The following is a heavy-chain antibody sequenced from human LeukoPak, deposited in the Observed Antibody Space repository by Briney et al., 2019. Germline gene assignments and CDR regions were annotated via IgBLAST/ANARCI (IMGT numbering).Heavy chain of an antibody. V-gene: IGHV4-30-4*01. CDR1: GFTFSNYA. D-gene: IGHD3-16*02. CDR3: ARAGGYVWGSYRDYYFDY. Sequence: LRLSCAASGFTFSNYAMSWIRQPPGKGLEWIGYIYYSGSTYYNPSLKSRATISVDTSKNQFSLKLSSVTAADTAVYYCARAGGYVWGSYRDYYFDYWGQGTLVTVSS. J-gene: IGHJ4*02. CDR2: IYYSGST.